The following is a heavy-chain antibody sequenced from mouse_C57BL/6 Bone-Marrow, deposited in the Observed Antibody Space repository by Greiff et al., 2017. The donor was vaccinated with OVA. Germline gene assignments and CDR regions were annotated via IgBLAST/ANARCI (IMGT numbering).Heavy chain of an antibody. CDR3: ARPIYYDYDVRAMDY. J-gene: IGHJ4*01. CDR1: GYSITSGYY. CDR2: ISYDGSN. V-gene: IGHV3-6*01. Sequence: ESGPGLVKPSQSLSLTCSVTGYSITSGYYWNWIRQFPGNKLEWMGYISYDGSNNYNPSLKNRISITRDTSKNQFFLKLNSVTTEDTATYYCARPIYYDYDVRAMDYWGQGTSVTVSS. D-gene: IGHD2-4*01.